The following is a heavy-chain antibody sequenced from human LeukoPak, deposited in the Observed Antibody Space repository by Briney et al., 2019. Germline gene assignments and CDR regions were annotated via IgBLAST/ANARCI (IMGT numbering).Heavy chain of an antibody. CDR1: GYTFTDYY. CDR3: ARAGRDGSSSYYGMDV. J-gene: IGHJ6*02. Sequence: AASVKVSCKASGYTFTDYYMYWVRQAPGQGLEWMGRINPNSGGTHYAQKFQGGVSMTRDTSISTAYMELSRLRSDDTAVYYCARAGRDGSSSYYGMDVWGQGTRVTVSS. D-gene: IGHD5-24*01. CDR2: INPNSGGT. V-gene: IGHV1-2*02.